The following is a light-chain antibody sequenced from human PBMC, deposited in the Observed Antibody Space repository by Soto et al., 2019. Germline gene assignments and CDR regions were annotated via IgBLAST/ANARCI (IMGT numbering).Light chain of an antibody. CDR2: DAS. CDR3: QQYSLYPIT. CDR1: QSISSW. Sequence: DIQMTQSPSTLSASVGDRVTITCRASQSISSWLAWYQQKPGKAPKLLIYDASSLESGVPSRFSGSGSGTEFTLTISSLQPDDFATYYCQQYSLYPITFGQGTRLEIK. J-gene: IGKJ5*01. V-gene: IGKV1-5*01.